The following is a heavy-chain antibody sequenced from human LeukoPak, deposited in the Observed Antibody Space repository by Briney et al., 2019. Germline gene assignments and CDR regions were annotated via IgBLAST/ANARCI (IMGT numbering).Heavy chain of an antibody. CDR3: ATGLTSTRFDF. CDR1: GITFGDYN. D-gene: IGHD1-1*01. Sequence: GGSLRLSCGASGITFGDYNMHWIRQAPGKGLEWVSLISWDGDTTYDADPVKGRFTISRDNSANSLYLQMNSLRSEDTAVYYCATGLTSTRFDFWGQGTLVTVSS. J-gene: IGHJ4*02. V-gene: IGHV3-43*01. CDR2: ISWDGDTT.